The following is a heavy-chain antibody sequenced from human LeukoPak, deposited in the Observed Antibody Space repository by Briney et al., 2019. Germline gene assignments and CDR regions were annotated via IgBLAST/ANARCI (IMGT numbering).Heavy chain of an antibody. CDR1: GYTFIGNY. CDR3: ARGMITFGGVITEPRDYYYYMDV. D-gene: IGHD3-16*01. Sequence: ASVKVSCKASGYTFIGNYIHWLRQAPGQGLEWMGWINPNNGGTKYAQKFQGRVAMTRDTSTSTVYMELSSLRSEDTAVYYCARGMITFGGVITEPRDYYYYMDVWGKGTTVTISS. CDR2: INPNNGGT. J-gene: IGHJ6*03. V-gene: IGHV1-2*02.